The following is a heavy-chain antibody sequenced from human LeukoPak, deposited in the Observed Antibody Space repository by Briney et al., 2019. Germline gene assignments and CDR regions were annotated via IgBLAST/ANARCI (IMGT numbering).Heavy chain of an antibody. CDR1: GGSISSSSYY. CDR2: INYSGST. J-gene: IGHJ4*02. CDR3: ARGRERGSSSSFTDY. D-gene: IGHD6-6*01. V-gene: IGHV4-39*01. Sequence: SETLSLTCTVSGGSISSSSYYWGWIRQPPGKGLGWIGSINYSGSTYYNPSLKSRVTISVDMSKNQFSLKLSSVTAADTAVYYCARGRERGSSSSFTDYWGQGTLVIVSS.